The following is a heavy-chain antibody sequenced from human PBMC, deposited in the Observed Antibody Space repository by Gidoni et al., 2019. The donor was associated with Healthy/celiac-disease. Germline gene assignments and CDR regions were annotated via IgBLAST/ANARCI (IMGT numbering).Heavy chain of an antibody. D-gene: IGHD2-21*02. CDR2: IIPIVGTA. J-gene: IGHJ6*02. CDR3: ASHPYCGGDCYSIYYYYGMDV. V-gene: IGHV1-69*01. CDR1: GGTFSSYA. Sequence: QVQLVQSAAEVKKPGSSVKVSCKASGGTFSSYAISWVRQAPGQGLEWMGGIIPIVGTANYAQKFQGRVTITADESTSTAYMELSSMRSEDTAVYYCASHPYCGGDCYSIYYYYGMDVWGQGTTVTVSS.